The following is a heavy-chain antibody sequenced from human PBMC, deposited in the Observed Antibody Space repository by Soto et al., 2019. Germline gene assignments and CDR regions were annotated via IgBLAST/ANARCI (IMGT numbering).Heavy chain of an antibody. J-gene: IGHJ4*02. D-gene: IGHD3-3*01. Sequence: GGSLRLSCAASGFTFDDYAMHWVRQAPGKGLEWVSGISWNSGSIGYADSVKGRFTISRDNAKNSLYLQMNSLRAEDTALYYCAKDPFNYDFWSGYFDYWGQGTLVTVSS. V-gene: IGHV3-9*01. CDR2: ISWNSGSI. CDR3: AKDPFNYDFWSGYFDY. CDR1: GFTFDDYA.